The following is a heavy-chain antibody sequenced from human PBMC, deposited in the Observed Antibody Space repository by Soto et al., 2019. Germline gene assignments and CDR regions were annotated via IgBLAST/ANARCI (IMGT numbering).Heavy chain of an antibody. CDR1: SFTFIDFY. V-gene: IGHV1-2*02. D-gene: IGHD2-8*01. Sequence: GASVKVSCKASSFTFIDFYIHWLRQAPGQGLEWMGWINAKNGGTRYAEKFQDRVTLTRDRSVRTAYLELQRLRSDDTAVYYCARSHCTDGTCYTEVIPSWGQGTLVTV. J-gene: IGHJ4*02. CDR3: ARSHCTDGTCYTEVIPS. CDR2: INAKNGGT.